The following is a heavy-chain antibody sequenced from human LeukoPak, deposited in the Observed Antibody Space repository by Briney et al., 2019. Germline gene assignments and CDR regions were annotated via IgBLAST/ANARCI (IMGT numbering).Heavy chain of an antibody. CDR3: AKDSTIFGVVIKYNWFDP. Sequence: GGSLRLSCAASGFTFSSYGMHWVRQAPGKGLEWVAFIRYDGSNKYYADSVKGRFTISRDNSKNTLYLQMNSLRAEDTAVYYCAKDSTIFGVVIKYNWFDPWGQGTLVTVS. CDR1: GFTFSSYG. V-gene: IGHV3-30*02. J-gene: IGHJ5*02. D-gene: IGHD3-3*01. CDR2: IRYDGSNK.